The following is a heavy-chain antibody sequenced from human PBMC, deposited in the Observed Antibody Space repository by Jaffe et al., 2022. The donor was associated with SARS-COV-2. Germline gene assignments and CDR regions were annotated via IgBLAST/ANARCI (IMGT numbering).Heavy chain of an antibody. V-gene: IGHV4-39*01. CDR2: MYYSGST. J-gene: IGHJ6*03. CDR3: ARHRIHSSSWEYYYYYYMDV. CDR1: GGSISSNSYF. D-gene: IGHD6-13*01. Sequence: QLQLQESGPGLVKPSETLSLTCTVSGGSISSNSYFWGWIRQPPGKGLEWIGSMYYSGSTYYNPSLRSRVTISVDTSKNQFSLKLSSVTAAETAVYYCARHRIHSSSWEYYYYYYMDVWGKGTTVTVSS.